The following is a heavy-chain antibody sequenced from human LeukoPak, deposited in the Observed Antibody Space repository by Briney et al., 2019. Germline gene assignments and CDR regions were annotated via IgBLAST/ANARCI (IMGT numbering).Heavy chain of an antibody. CDR2: ISGYNGKT. D-gene: IGHD6-19*01. V-gene: IGHV1-18*01. J-gene: IGHJ4*02. CDR1: GYTFTSYG. Sequence: ASVKASCKASGYTFTSYGICWVRQAPGQGLEWMGWISGYNGKTKYAQKFQGRVTMTTDTSTNTAYMELRSLSSDDTAVYYCARSGGPGYSSGWYGELDYWGQGTLVTVSS. CDR3: ARSGGPGYSSGWYGELDY.